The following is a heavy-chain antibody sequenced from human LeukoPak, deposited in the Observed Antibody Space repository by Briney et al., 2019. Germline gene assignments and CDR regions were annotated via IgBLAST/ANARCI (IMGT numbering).Heavy chain of an antibody. Sequence: SETLSLTCTVSGGSISSYYWSWIRQPAGKGLEWIGRIYGSGSTNYSPSLKSRVTVSVDTSKNQFSLKLSSVTAADTAVYFCARDKYSSGWYGNDYWGQGTLVTVSS. CDR1: GGSISSYY. V-gene: IGHV4-4*07. D-gene: IGHD6-19*01. CDR2: IYGSGST. J-gene: IGHJ4*02. CDR3: ARDKYSSGWYGNDY.